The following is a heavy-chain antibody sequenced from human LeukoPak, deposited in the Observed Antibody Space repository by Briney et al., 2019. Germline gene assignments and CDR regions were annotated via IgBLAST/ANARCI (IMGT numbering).Heavy chain of an antibody. CDR1: VYTFTRYY. D-gene: IGHD1-26*01. Sequence: ASLKDSCKASVYTFTRYYMHWVRQAPGQGLEWMAWINPNSGGTNYAQKFKGRVTMTRDTSISTAYMELNRLLSDDSAVYYCARDRGSYFSDAFDIWGQGTMVTVSS. CDR3: ARDRGSYFSDAFDI. J-gene: IGHJ3*02. CDR2: INPNSGGT. V-gene: IGHV1-2*02.